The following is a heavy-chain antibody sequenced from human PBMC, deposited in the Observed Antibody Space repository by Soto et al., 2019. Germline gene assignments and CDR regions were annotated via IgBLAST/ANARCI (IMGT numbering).Heavy chain of an antibody. D-gene: IGHD4-4*01. CDR1: GFPFSSYV. CDR2: ISGGGSNT. V-gene: IGHV3-23*01. Sequence: GGSLRLSCAASGFPFSSYVMSWVRQAPGKGLEWVSGISGGGSNTFYADYVKGRFTISRDNSKSTLLLQMNSLGAEDTAVYYCAKDSNKYSSSLRGRYFDYWGQGIGVTVSS. J-gene: IGHJ4*02. CDR3: AKDSNKYSSSLRGRYFDY.